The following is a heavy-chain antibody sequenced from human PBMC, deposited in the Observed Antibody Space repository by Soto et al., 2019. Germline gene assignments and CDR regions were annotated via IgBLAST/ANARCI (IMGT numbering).Heavy chain of an antibody. CDR3: ARDYKAAAGWDYYYYGMDV. Sequence: PLETLSLTCTVSGGSISSYYWSWIRQPPGKGLEWIGYIYYSGSTNYNPSLKSRVTISVDTSKNQFSLKLSSVTAADTAVYYCARDYKAAAGWDYYYYGMDVWGQGTTVTVSS. CDR2: IYYSGST. D-gene: IGHD6-13*01. J-gene: IGHJ6*02. CDR1: GGSISSYY. V-gene: IGHV4-59*01.